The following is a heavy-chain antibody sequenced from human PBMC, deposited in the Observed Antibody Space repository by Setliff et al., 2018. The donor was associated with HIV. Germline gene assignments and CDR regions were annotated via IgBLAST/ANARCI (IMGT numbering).Heavy chain of an antibody. Sequence: GGSLRLSCTASGFTFGDFGMTWVRQAPGKGLEWVSFIRSKAYGETTEYAASVKGRFTISRDDSKSIAYLQMNSLKTEDTAVYYCTRGLGGFDSTGYYPSGLDIWGQGTMVTVSS. CDR3: TRGLGGFDSTGYYPSGLDI. V-gene: IGHV3-49*04. CDR1: GFTFGDFG. D-gene: IGHD3-22*01. J-gene: IGHJ3*02. CDR2: IRSKAYGETT.